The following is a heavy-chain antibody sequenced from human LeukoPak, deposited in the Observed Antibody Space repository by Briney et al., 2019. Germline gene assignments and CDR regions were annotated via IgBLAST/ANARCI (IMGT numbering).Heavy chain of an antibody. J-gene: IGHJ4*02. CDR2: IYYSGST. V-gene: IGHV4-59*01. Sequence: PSETLSLTCTVSGGSISSYYWSWIRQPPGKGLEWIGYIYYSGSTNYNPSLKSRVTISVDTSKNQFSLKLSSVTAVDTAVYYRARWAYYGGKIDYWGQGTLVTVSS. D-gene: IGHD4-23*01. CDR3: ARWAYYGGKIDY. CDR1: GGSISSYY.